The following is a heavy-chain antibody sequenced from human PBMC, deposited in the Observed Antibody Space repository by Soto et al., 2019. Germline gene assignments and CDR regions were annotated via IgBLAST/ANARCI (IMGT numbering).Heavy chain of an antibody. CDR1: CGSISSGDYY. J-gene: IGHJ6*02. CDR3: GRGRGPYDDFWSGYPYYYYGMEV. D-gene: IGHD3-3*01. CDR2: IYYSGST. V-gene: IGHV4-30-4*01. Sequence: PSETLSLTCTVSCGSISSGDYYWSWIRQPPGKGLEWIGYIYYSGSTYYNPSLKSRVTISVDTSKNQFSLKLSSVTAAYPAVYYCGRGRGPYDDFWSGYPYYYYGMEVWGQGTTVTVSS.